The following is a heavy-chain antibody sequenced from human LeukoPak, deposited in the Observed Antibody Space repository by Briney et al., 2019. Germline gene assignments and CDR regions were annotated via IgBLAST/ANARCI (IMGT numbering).Heavy chain of an antibody. Sequence: PGGSLRLSCAASGFTVSSNYMSWVRHAPGEGLGWVSVIYSGGSTYYADSVKGRFTISRDNSKNTLYLQMNSLRAEDTAVYYCARDVYGGNPIDYWGQGTLVTVSS. CDR3: ARDVYGGNPIDY. D-gene: IGHD4-23*01. J-gene: IGHJ4*02. CDR2: IYSGGST. CDR1: GFTVSSNY. V-gene: IGHV3-53*01.